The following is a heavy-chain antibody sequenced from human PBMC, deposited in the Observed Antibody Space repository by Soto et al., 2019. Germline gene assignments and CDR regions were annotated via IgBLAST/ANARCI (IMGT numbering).Heavy chain of an antibody. V-gene: IGHV3-7*05. CDR2: IKQDGSEK. D-gene: IGHD6-13*01. J-gene: IGHJ4*02. CDR1: GFTFSSYW. CDR3: ARDYCSSRYFPLFFDY. Sequence: GGSLRLSCAASGFTFSSYWMSWVRQAPGKGLEWVANIKQDGSEKYYVDSVKGRFTISRDNAKNSLYLQMNSLRAEDTAVYYCARDYCSSRYFPLFFDYWGPGILVTVSS.